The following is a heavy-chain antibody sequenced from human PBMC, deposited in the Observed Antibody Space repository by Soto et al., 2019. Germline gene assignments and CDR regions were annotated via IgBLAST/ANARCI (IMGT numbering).Heavy chain of an antibody. CDR1: GLTFSTYA. CDR2: ITGSGGST. Sequence: GSLRLSCAASGLTFSTYAMSWVRQAPGKGPEWVSTITGSGGSTYYADSVKGRFTISRDNSKDTLYLQMNSLRAEDTAVYYCSKRREGGYCTFDFWGQGTLVTVSS. D-gene: IGHD3-10*01. CDR3: SKRREGGYCTFDF. J-gene: IGHJ4*02. V-gene: IGHV3-23*01.